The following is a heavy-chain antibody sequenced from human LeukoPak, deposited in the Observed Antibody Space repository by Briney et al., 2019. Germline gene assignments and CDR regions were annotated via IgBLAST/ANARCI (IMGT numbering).Heavy chain of an antibody. D-gene: IGHD6-19*01. Sequence: ASVKVSCKASGYTFTSYGISWVRQAPGQGLEWMGWISAYSGNTNYAQKLQGRVTMTTDTSTSTAYMELRSLRSDDTAVYYCARVPNGYSSGWATFDYWGQGTLVTVSS. V-gene: IGHV1-18*01. CDR1: GYTFTSYG. J-gene: IGHJ4*02. CDR2: ISAYSGNT. CDR3: ARVPNGYSSGWATFDY.